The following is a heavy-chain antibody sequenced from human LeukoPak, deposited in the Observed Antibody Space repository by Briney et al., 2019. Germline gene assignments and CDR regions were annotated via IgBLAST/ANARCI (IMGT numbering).Heavy chain of an antibody. J-gene: IGHJ4*02. CDR3: AKDAVGPRYSYGLAPRMAVADYFDY. D-gene: IGHD5-18*01. V-gene: IGHV3-23*01. CDR2: ISGSGGST. Sequence: GGSLRLSCAASGFTFSSYAMSWVRRAPGEGLEWVSAISGSGGSTYYADSVKGRFTISRDNSKNTLYLQMNSLRAEDTAVYYCAKDAVGPRYSYGLAPRMAVADYFDYWGQGTLVTVSS. CDR1: GFTFSSYA.